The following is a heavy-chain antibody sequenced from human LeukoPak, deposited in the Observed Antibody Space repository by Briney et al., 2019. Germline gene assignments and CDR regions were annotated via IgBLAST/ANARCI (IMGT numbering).Heavy chain of an antibody. CDR3: ARTAWFGELVYYYYMDV. CDR2: IYYSGST. V-gene: IGHV4-59*01. J-gene: IGHJ6*03. Sequence: PETLSLTCTVSGGSISSYYWSWIRQPPGKGLEWIGYIYYSGSTNYNPSLKSRVTISVDTSKNQFSLKLSSVTAADTAVYYCARTAWFGELVYYYYMDVWGKGTTVTVSS. D-gene: IGHD3-10*01. CDR1: GGSISSYY.